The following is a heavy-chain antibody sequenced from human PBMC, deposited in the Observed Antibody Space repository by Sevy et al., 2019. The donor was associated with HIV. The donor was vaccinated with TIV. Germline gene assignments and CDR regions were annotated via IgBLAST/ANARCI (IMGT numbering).Heavy chain of an antibody. CDR3: ARVVTSEYYDFWSGYLNPYYYYGMDV. D-gene: IGHD3-3*01. CDR2: IWYDGSNK. V-gene: IGHV3-33*01. Sequence: GGSLRLSCAASGFTFSSYGMHWVRQAPGKGLEWVAVIWYDGSNKYYADSVKGRFTISRDNSKNTLYLQMNSLRAEDTAGYYCARVVTSEYYDFWSGYLNPYYYYGMDVWGQGTTVTVSS. CDR1: GFTFSSYG. J-gene: IGHJ6*02.